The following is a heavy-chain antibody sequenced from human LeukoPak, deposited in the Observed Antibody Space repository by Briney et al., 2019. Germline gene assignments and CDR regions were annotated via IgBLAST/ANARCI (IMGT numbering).Heavy chain of an antibody. D-gene: IGHD5-24*01. CDR3: AQGDGYNYSNY. J-gene: IGHJ4*02. CDR1: GFTVSSSY. CDR2: IYSGGST. Sequence: PGGSLRLSCAASGFTVSSSYMSWVRQAPGKGLEWVSVIYSGGSTYYADSVKGRFTISRDNSKNTLYLQMNSLRAEDTAVYYCAQGDGYNYSNYWGQGTLVTVSS. V-gene: IGHV3-53*01.